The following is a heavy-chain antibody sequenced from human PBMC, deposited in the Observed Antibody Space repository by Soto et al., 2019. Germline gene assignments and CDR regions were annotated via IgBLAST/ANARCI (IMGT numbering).Heavy chain of an antibody. CDR3: ARNGELLWFGELFSNYGMDV. CDR2: ISSSSSYI. J-gene: IGHJ6*02. D-gene: IGHD3-10*01. CDR1: GFTFSSYS. V-gene: IGHV3-21*01. Sequence: SLRLSCAASGFTFSSYSMNWVRQAPGKGLEWVSSISSSSSYIYYADSVKGRFTISRDNAKNSLYLQMNSLRAEDTAVYYCARNGELLWFGELFSNYGMDVWGQGTTVTVSS.